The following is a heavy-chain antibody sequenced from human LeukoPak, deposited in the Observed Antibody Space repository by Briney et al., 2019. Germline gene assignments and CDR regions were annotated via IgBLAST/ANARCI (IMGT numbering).Heavy chain of an antibody. Sequence: PGGSLRLSCAASGFTFSSYGMHWVRQAPGKGLEWVAVIWYDGSNKYYADSVKGRFTISRDNSKNTLYLQMNSLRAEDTAVYYCAKVGYYDSSGYFSWRQGTLVTVCS. CDR3: AKVGYYDSSGYFS. CDR1: GFTFSSYG. V-gene: IGHV3-33*06. D-gene: IGHD3-22*01. CDR2: IWYDGSNK. J-gene: IGHJ4*02.